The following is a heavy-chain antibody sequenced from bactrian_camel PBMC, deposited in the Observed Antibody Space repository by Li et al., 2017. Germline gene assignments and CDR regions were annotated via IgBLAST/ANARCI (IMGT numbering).Heavy chain of an antibody. J-gene: IGHJ4*01. CDR1: GFSVSNHY. Sequence: VQLVESGGGSVRVGKSLRLSCAASGFSVSNHYMAWHRQAPGKAREMVATTNAGGGSTYYADSVKGRFTISTDNAKNTLSLQMNALKAEDSAVYLCVTSSEGRTWYGIDWGKGTQVTVS. D-gene: IGHD6*01. V-gene: IGHV3S54*01. CDR2: TNAGGGST. CDR3: VTSSEGRTWYGID.